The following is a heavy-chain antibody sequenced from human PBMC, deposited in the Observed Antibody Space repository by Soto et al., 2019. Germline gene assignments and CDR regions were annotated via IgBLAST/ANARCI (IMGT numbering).Heavy chain of an antibody. CDR1: GYTFTSYG. V-gene: IGHV1-18*01. CDR2: ISAYNGNT. J-gene: IGHJ5*02. D-gene: IGHD6-13*01. CDR3: AREIILDEQLVPWFDP. Sequence: QVQLVQSGAEVKKPGASVKVSCKASGYTFTSYGISWVRQAPGQGLEWMGWISAYNGNTNYAQKLQGRVTMTTDTSTSTAYMELRSLRSDDTAVYSCAREIILDEQLVPWFDPWGQGTLVTVSS.